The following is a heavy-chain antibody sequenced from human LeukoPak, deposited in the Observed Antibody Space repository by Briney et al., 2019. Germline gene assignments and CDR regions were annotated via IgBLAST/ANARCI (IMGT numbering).Heavy chain of an antibody. V-gene: IGHV3-48*03. CDR1: GFTFSSYG. Sequence: SGGSLRLSCAASGFTFSSYGMNWVRQAPGKGLEWVSYISNSGSTIYYAESVKGRFTISRDNAKNSLYLQMNSLRAEDTAVYYCARDPQMDVWGQGTTVTVSS. J-gene: IGHJ6*02. CDR3: ARDPQMDV. CDR2: ISNSGSTI.